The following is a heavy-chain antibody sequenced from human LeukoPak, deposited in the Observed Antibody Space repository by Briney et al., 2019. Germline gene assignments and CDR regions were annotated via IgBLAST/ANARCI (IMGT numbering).Heavy chain of an antibody. Sequence: SETLSLTCTVSGGSISSYYWSWIRQPPGKGLEWIGYIYYSGSTNYNPSLKSRVTISVDTSKNQFSLKLSSVTAADTAVYYCIGSGTTGLFDYWGQGTLVTVSS. J-gene: IGHJ4*02. CDR3: IGSGTTGLFDY. V-gene: IGHV4-59*01. CDR2: IYYSGST. CDR1: GGSISSYY. D-gene: IGHD3-10*01.